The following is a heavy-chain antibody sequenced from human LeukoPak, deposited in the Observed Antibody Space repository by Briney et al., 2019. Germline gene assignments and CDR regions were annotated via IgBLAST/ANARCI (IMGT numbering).Heavy chain of an antibody. J-gene: IGHJ5*02. CDR1: GGSIISYY. V-gene: IGHV4-4*07. CDR2: IYTSGST. Sequence: NPSETLSLTCTVSGGSIISYYWSWIRQPAGKGLEWIGRIYTSGSTNCNPSLRSRVTMSVDTSKNQFSLNLSSVTAADTAVYYCARDNNVWGSYRKFDPWGQGTLVTVSS. CDR3: ARDNNVWGSYRKFDP. D-gene: IGHD3-16*02.